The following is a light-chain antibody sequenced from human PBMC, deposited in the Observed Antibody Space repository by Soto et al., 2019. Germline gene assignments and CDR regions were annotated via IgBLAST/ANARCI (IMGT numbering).Light chain of an antibody. CDR1: QGVYSW. CDR2: AAS. CDR3: QQAYNFPLT. Sequence: DIQMTQSPSSVSASVGERVTITCPASQGVYSWVAWYQQAPGKAPKLLISAASTLRGGVPSRFSGSGSGTDFTLTISSLQPEDVATYYCQQAYNFPLTFGGGTKVEIK. J-gene: IGKJ4*01. V-gene: IGKV1D-12*01.